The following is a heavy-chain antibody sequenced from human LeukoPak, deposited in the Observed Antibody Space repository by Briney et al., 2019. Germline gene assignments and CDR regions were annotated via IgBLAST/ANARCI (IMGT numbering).Heavy chain of an antibody. CDR3: AKVRSTYYFDY. CDR2: ISYDGSNK. Sequence: PGGSLRLSCAASGFTFSSYGMHWVRQAPGKGLEWVAVISYDGSNKYYADSVKGRFTISRDNSKNTLYLQMNSLRAEDTAVYYCAKVRSTYYFDYWGQGTLVTVSS. D-gene: IGHD3-3*01. CDR1: GFTFSSYG. J-gene: IGHJ4*02. V-gene: IGHV3-30*18.